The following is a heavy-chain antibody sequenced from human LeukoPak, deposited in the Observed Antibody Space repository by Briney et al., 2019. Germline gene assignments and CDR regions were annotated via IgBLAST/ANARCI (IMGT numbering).Heavy chain of an antibody. CDR3: VKDLSYESSGSFFDF. Sequence: GGSLRLSCAASGFTFEDYTMHWVRQAPGKTLEWVSLISWDGTTYYTDSVKGRFTISRDNSKDSLYLQMDTLRSEDTAFYYCVKDLSYESSGSFFDFWGQGTLVTVSS. CDR2: ISWDGTT. CDR1: GFTFEDYT. J-gene: IGHJ4*02. D-gene: IGHD3-22*01. V-gene: IGHV3-43*01.